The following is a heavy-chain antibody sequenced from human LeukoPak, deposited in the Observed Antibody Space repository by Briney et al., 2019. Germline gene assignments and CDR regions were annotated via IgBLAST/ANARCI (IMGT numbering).Heavy chain of an antibody. J-gene: IGHJ4*02. CDR1: GFTVSSDS. Sequence: PGGSLRLSCTVSGFTVSSDSMSWVRQAPGKGLEWVSFIYSGGSTHYSDSVKGRFTIPRDNSKNTLYLQMNSLRAEDTAVYSCARGNGFWAPLSYWGQGTLVTVSS. V-gene: IGHV3-53*01. CDR3: ARGNGFWAPLSY. CDR2: IYSGGST. D-gene: IGHD3-10*01.